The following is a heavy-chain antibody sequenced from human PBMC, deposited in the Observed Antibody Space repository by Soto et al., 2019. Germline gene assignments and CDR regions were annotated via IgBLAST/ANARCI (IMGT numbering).Heavy chain of an antibody. CDR1: GFTFSSYG. D-gene: IGHD6-13*01. Sequence: PGGSLRLSCAAAGFTFSSYGMHWVRQAQGKGLEWVAVIWYDGSNKYYAASVKGRFTISRDNSKNTLYLQMNSLRAEDTAVYYCASAGIAAAGSSYGMDVWGQRTTVTVSS. CDR2: IWYDGSNK. V-gene: IGHV3-33*01. CDR3: ASAGIAAAGSSYGMDV. J-gene: IGHJ6*02.